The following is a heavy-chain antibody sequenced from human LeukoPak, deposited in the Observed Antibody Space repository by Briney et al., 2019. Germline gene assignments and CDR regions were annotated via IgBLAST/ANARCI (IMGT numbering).Heavy chain of an antibody. CDR2: IWNEGSNT. V-gene: IGHV3-33*01. D-gene: IGHD3-10*01. Sequence: AGSLRLSCAASGFTLSSYGMHWGRQAPGKGLEWVAVIWNEGSNTYYADSMKGRFTISRDNSKNTLYLHMNSLRAEDTAVYYCARAMVRGVSSCRMDVWGQGTTVTVSS. CDR1: GFTLSSYG. J-gene: IGHJ6*02. CDR3: ARAMVRGVSSCRMDV.